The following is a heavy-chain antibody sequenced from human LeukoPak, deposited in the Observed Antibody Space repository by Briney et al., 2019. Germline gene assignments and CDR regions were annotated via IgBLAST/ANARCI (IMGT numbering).Heavy chain of an antibody. CDR2: IYHSGST. CDR3: ARRGYQVFDY. CDR1: GYSISSGYY. D-gene: IGHD5-12*01. J-gene: IGHJ4*02. V-gene: IGHV4-38-2*02. Sequence: SETLSLTCTVSGYSISSGYYWGWIRQPPGKGLEWIGSIYHSGSTYYNPSLKSRVTISVDTSKNQFSLKLSSVTAADTAVYYCARRGYQVFDYWGQGTLVTVSS.